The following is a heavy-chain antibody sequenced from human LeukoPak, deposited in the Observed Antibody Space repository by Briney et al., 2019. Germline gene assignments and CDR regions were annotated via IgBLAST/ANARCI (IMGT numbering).Heavy chain of an antibody. D-gene: IGHD3-22*01. CDR2: INQDGSEK. CDR3: LPTYYYDSSDYYWAGY. Sequence: GSLRLSCAASGFTFSTYWMSWVRQAPGKGLEWVANINQDGSEKYYVDSVKGRFTISRDNTKNSLFLQMNSLRAEDTAVYYCLPTYYYDSSDYYWAGYWGQGTLVTVSS. V-gene: IGHV3-7*01. CDR1: GFTFSTYW. J-gene: IGHJ4*02.